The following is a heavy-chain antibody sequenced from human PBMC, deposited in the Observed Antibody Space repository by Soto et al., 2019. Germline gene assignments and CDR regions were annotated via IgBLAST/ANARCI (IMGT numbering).Heavy chain of an antibody. D-gene: IGHD2-15*01. V-gene: IGHV4-59*01. CDR1: GGSIRDYF. J-gene: IGHJ6*02. Sequence: SETLSLTCSVSGGSIRDYFWTWIRQPPGKGLEWIGYISSSGTINYNSSLKSRVTISLDTSRNHFSLKLTSVTAADTAVYFCARDRKLIIPGNYYYYGMDVWGQGTTVTVSS. CDR2: ISSSGTI. CDR3: ARDRKLIIPGNYYYYGMDV.